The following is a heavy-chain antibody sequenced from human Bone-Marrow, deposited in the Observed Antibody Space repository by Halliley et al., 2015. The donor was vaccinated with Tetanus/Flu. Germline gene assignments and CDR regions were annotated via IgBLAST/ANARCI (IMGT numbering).Heavy chain of an antibody. J-gene: IGHJ4*02. Sequence: GLVKPSETLSLTCTVSGGSISSSAYYWGWIRQSPGKGLEWIGSIYYSGNPYYNPSLRSRLHMSVDTSKNQFSLRLTSVTAAGTAVYYCAGSSIFGLVILGNFDYWGQGTLVTVSS. CDR3: AGSSIFGLVILGNFDY. V-gene: IGHV4-39*01. D-gene: IGHD3-3*01. CDR2: IYYSGNP. CDR1: GGSISSSAYY.